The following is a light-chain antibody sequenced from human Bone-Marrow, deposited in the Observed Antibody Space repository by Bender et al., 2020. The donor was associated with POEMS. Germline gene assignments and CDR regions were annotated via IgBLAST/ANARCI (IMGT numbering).Light chain of an antibody. J-gene: IGLJ3*02. V-gene: IGLV2-11*01. CDR1: SSDVAVYKY. CDR2: NVN. CDR3: QLWDSNSDHWV. Sequence: QSALTQPPSASGSPGQSVTISCTGTSSDVAVYKYVSWYQQHPGKAPKLMIYNVNNRPSGVPDRFSGSKSGNTASLAITGLQAEDEGDYYCQLWDSNSDHWVFGGGTRLTVL.